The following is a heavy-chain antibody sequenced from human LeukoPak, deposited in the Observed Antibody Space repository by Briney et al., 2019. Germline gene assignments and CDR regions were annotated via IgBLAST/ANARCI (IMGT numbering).Heavy chain of an antibody. Sequence: GSSVKVSCKASGGTFSSYAISWVRQAPGQGLEWMGRIIPIFGTANYAQKFQGRVTITTDESTSTAYMELSSLRSEDTAVYYCARGEQLWYANWFDPWGQGTLVTVSS. CDR3: ARGEQLWYANWFDP. CDR1: GGTFSSYA. J-gene: IGHJ5*02. CDR2: IIPIFGTA. D-gene: IGHD5-18*01. V-gene: IGHV1-69*05.